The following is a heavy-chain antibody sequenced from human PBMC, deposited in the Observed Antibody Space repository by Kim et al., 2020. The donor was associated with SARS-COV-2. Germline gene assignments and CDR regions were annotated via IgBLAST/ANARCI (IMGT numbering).Heavy chain of an antibody. J-gene: IGHJ5*02. V-gene: IGHV4-4*02. Sequence: SETLSLTCGVSGGSISTINWWSWVRQPPGKGLEWIGEIYHSGTTNYNPSLKSRVTISIDKSRKQFSLKLTSVTAADTAVYYCAGCPGDSTSFWFDPWGQGTLVTVSS. D-gene: IGHD6-6*01. CDR1: GGSISTINW. CDR3: AGCPGDSTSFWFDP. CDR2: IYHSGTT.